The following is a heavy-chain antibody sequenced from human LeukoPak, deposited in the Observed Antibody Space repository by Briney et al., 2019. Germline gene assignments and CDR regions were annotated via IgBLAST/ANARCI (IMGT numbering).Heavy chain of an antibody. CDR3: ARDGFEYSYGFPPTYYYMDV. CDR1: GFTFSDYY. D-gene: IGHD5-18*01. CDR2: ISSSGSTI. Sequence: GGSLRLSCAASGFTFSDYYMSWIRQAPGKGLEWVSYISSSGSTIYYADSVKGRFTISRDSAKNSLYLQMNSLRAEDTAVYYCARDGFEYSYGFPPTYYYMDVWGKGTTVTVSS. J-gene: IGHJ6*03. V-gene: IGHV3-11*04.